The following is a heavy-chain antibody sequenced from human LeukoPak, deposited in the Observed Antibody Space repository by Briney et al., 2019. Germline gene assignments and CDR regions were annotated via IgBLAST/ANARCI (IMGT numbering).Heavy chain of an antibody. V-gene: IGHV3-21*01. J-gene: IGHJ1*01. Sequence: GGSLRLSCAASGFAFSTYIMNWVRQAPGKGLEWVSSISSSSSYIYYADSVKGRFTISRDNAKNSLYLQMNSLRAEDTAVYYCAKENSSGWYSHIQHWGQGTLVTVSS. CDR1: GFAFSTYI. D-gene: IGHD6-19*01. CDR3: AKENSSGWYSHIQH. CDR2: ISSSSSYI.